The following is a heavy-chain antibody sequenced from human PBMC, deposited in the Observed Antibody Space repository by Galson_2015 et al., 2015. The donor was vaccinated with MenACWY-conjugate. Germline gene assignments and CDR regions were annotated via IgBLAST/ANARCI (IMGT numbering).Heavy chain of an antibody. J-gene: IGHJ4*02. CDR1: GFTFSTYW. Sequence: SLRLSCAASGFTFSTYWMSWVRQAPGKGLEWVAYMKEDGSEIYYLDSVKGRFTISRDNAKNSLYLQMNSLRVDDPAVYYCARGVYHFDYWGQGTLVTVSS. CDR3: ARGVYHFDY. CDR2: MKEDGSEI. V-gene: IGHV3-7*03. D-gene: IGHD6-13*01.